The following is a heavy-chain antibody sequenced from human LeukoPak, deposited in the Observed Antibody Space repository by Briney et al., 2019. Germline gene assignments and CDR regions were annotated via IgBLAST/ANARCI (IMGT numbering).Heavy chain of an antibody. CDR3: ARSARSYTALDY. CDR1: GFTFSSYS. CDR2: ISSSSSYI. D-gene: IGHD5-18*01. J-gene: IGHJ4*02. V-gene: IGHV3-21*01. Sequence: GGSLRLSCAASGFTFSSYSMNWVRQAPGKGLEWVSSISSSSSYIYYADSVKGRFTISRDNAKNSLYLQMNSLRAEDTAVYYCARSARSYTALDYWGQGTLVTVSS.